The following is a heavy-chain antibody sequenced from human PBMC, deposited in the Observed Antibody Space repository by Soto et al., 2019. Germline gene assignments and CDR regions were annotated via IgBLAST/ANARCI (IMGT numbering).Heavy chain of an antibody. V-gene: IGHV1-8*01. CDR1: GYTFTSYD. D-gene: IGHD1-26*01. CDR2: MNPNSGNT. Sequence: ASVKVSCKASGYTFTSYDINWVRQATGQGLEWMGWMNPNSGNTGYAQKFQGIVTMTRNTSISTAYMELSSLSSEDTAVYYCAESWGELLRFDIWGQGTMVTVSS. J-gene: IGHJ3*02. CDR3: AESWGELLRFDI.